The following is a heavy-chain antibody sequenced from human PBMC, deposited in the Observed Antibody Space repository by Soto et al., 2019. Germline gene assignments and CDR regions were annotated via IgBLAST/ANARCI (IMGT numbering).Heavy chain of an antibody. J-gene: IGHJ6*02. Sequence: SETLSLTCTVSGGSISSYYWSWIRQPPGKGLEWIGYIYYSGSTNYNPSLKSRVTISVDTSKNQFSLKLSSVTAADTAVYYCARVKVDTAMVTAYYGMDVWGQGTTVTVS. CDR3: ARVKVDTAMVTAYYGMDV. D-gene: IGHD5-18*01. V-gene: IGHV4-59*01. CDR1: GGSISSYY. CDR2: IYYSGST.